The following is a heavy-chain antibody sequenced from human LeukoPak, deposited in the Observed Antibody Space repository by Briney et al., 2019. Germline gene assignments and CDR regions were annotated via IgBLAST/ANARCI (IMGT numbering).Heavy chain of an antibody. D-gene: IGHD3-22*01. Sequence: ASVKVSCKVSGYTLTELSMHWVRQAPGKGLEWMGGFDPEDGETIYAQKFQGRVTMTEDTSTDTAYMELSSLRSEDTAAYYCATGRPRYYDSSGSGAFDIWGQGTMVTVSS. CDR2: FDPEDGET. V-gene: IGHV1-24*01. CDR1: GYTLTELS. J-gene: IGHJ3*02. CDR3: ATGRPRYYDSSGSGAFDI.